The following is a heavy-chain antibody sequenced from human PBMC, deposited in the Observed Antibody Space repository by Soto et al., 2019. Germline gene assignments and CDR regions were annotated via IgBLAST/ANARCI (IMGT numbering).Heavy chain of an antibody. Sequence: PGGSLRLSCAASGFTFSSYWMHWVRQVPGKGLVWVSRINSDGSITTYADSVKGRFTISRDNAKNTLYLQMDSLRAEDTALYYCARPLRSGWVNGAFEGWGRGSMVTVSS. D-gene: IGHD6-19*01. CDR3: ARPLRSGWVNGAFEG. V-gene: IGHV3-74*01. CDR2: INSDGSIT. CDR1: GFTFSSYW. J-gene: IGHJ3*01.